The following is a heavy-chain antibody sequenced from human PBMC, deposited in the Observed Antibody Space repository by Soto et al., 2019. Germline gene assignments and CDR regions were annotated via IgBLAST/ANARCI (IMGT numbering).Heavy chain of an antibody. CDR3: AREISPFRIFGVVTGYYYYGMDV. Sequence: WVRQAPGQGLEWMGGIIPIFGTANYAQKFQGRVTITADKSTSTAYMGLSSLRSEDTAVYYCAREISPFRIFGVVTGYYYYGMDVWGQGTTVTVSS. J-gene: IGHJ6*02. CDR2: IIPIFGTA. V-gene: IGHV1-69*06. D-gene: IGHD3-3*01.